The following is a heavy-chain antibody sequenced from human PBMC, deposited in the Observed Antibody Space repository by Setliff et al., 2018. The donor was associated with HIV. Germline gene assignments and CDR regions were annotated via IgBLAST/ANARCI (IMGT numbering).Heavy chain of an antibody. J-gene: IGHJ4*02. CDR3: VRGTLDF. V-gene: IGHV3-48*01. CDR1: GFTFSSYS. CDR2: NGIINGAK. Sequence: GGSLRLSCAASGFTFSSYSMNWVRQAPGKGLEWISYNGIINGAKHYADSMEGRFTISRDDAKNSLYLQMDSLRAEDTAVYYCVRGTLDFWGQGNLVTVSS.